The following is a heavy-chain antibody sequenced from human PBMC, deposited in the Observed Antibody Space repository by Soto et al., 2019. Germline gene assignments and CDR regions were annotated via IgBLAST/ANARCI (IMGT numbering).Heavy chain of an antibody. J-gene: IGHJ6*02. CDR2: INAGNGNT. V-gene: IGHV1-3*01. D-gene: IGHD2-2*01. CDR1: GYTFTSYA. CDR3: ARWAVVVPAAGKVPYYGMDV. Sequence: ASVKVSCKASGYTFTSYAMHWVRQAPGQRLEWMGWINAGNGNTKYSQKFQGRVTITRDTSASTANMELSSLRSEDTAVYYCARWAVVVPAAGKVPYYGMDVWGQGTTVTVSS.